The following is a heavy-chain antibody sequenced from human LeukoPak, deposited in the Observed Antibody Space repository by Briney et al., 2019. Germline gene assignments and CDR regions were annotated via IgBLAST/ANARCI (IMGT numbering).Heavy chain of an antibody. D-gene: IGHD5-18*01. J-gene: IGHJ6*02. CDR2: IYYSGST. V-gene: IGHV4-39*07. CDR1: GGSISSSSYY. CDR3: ATYSSLQLDYGMDV. Sequence: SETLSLTCTVSGGSISSSSYYWGWTRQPPGKGLEWIGSIYYSGSTYYNPSLKSRVTISVDTSKNQFSLKLSSVTAADTAVYYCATYSSLQLDYGMDVWGQGTTVTVSS.